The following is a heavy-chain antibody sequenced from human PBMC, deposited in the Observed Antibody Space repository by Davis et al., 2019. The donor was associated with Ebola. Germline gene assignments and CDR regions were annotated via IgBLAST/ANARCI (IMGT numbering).Heavy chain of an antibody. V-gene: IGHV4-34*01. D-gene: IGHD5-12*01. Sequence: MPSETLSLTCAVYGGSFSDYLWSWIRQSPGKGLEWIGKISHGGVSDYNPSLKSRVSISVDTSKNQFFLTVNSVTAADTAVYYCAGFDYWFDPWGQGTLVTVSS. CDR3: AGFDYWFDP. CDR2: ISHGGVS. CDR1: GGSFSDYL. J-gene: IGHJ5*02.